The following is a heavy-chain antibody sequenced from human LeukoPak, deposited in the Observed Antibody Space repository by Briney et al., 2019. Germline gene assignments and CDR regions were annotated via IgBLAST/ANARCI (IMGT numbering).Heavy chain of an antibody. Sequence: PSETLSLTCTVAGGSISSYYWSWIRQPPGKGLECVSFIYSDNTHYSYSVTGRFTLSRDNCKNTMYLQMNSRRAEDTAVYYCARRAGAYSHPYDYWGQGTLVTVSS. J-gene: IGHJ4*02. CDR1: GGSISSYY. V-gene: IGHV3-53*01. D-gene: IGHD4/OR15-4a*01. CDR3: ARRAGAYSHPYDY. CDR2: IYSDNT.